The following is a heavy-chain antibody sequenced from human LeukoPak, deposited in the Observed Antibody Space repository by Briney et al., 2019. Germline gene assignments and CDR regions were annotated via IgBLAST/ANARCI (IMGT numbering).Heavy chain of an antibody. J-gene: IGHJ4*02. Sequence: ASVKVSCKASGCTFTGYYMHWVRQAPGQGLEWMGWINPNSGGTNYAQKFQGRVTMARDTSISTAYMELSRLRSDDTAVYYCAREIQLLELSDYWGQGTLVTVSS. CDR3: AREIQLLELSDY. CDR2: INPNSGGT. D-gene: IGHD5-18*01. V-gene: IGHV1-2*02. CDR1: GCTFTGYY.